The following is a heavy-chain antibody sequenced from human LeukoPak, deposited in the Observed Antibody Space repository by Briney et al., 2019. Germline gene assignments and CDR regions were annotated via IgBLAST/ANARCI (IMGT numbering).Heavy chain of an antibody. CDR2: IKQDGSEK. D-gene: IGHD2-2*01. CDR3: ARVGDIVVVPATWEFDY. V-gene: IGHV3-7*01. CDR1: GFTFSSYW. J-gene: IGHJ4*02. Sequence: GGSLRLSCAASGFTFSSYWMSWVRQAPGKGLEWVANIKQDGSEKYYVDSVKCRFTISRDNAKKSLYLQMNSLRAEDTAVYYCARVGDIVVVPATWEFDYWGQGTLVTVSS.